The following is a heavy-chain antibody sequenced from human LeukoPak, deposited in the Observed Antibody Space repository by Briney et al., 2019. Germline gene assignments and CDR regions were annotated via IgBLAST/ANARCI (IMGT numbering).Heavy chain of an antibody. J-gene: IGHJ1*01. D-gene: IGHD4-11*01. Sequence: GGSLRLSCAASGFTFSSYSMNWVRQAPGKGLEWVSSISSSSNYIYYADSVKGRFTISRDNAKNSLYLQMDSLRAEDTSIYYCTRFETLISVTGSTNEHWGQGTLVTVSS. CDR3: TRFETLISVTGSTNEH. CDR1: GFTFSSYS. CDR2: ISSSSNYI. V-gene: IGHV3-21*01.